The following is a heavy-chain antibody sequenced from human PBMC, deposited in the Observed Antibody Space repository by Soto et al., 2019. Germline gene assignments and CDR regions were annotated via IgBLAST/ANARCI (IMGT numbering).Heavy chain of an antibody. Sequence: PGGSLRLSCAASGFTFSPYAMSWARQAPGKGLEWVSSISGSGGSTHYADSVKGRFTVSRDNSKRALSPQMSSLREEDTATYYCAKGLRRLLRTQYYYGLDVWGRGTTVTVSS. CDR3: AKGLRRLLRTQYYYGLDV. D-gene: IGHD3-10*01. CDR1: GFTFSPYA. J-gene: IGHJ6*02. CDR2: ISGSGGST. V-gene: IGHV3-23*01.